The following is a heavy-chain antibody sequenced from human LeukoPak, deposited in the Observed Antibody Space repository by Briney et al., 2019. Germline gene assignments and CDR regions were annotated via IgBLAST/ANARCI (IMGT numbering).Heavy chain of an antibody. V-gene: IGHV3-23*01. J-gene: IGHJ4*02. Sequence: PGGSLRLSCAASGFTFSSYAMSWVRQAPGKGLEWVSSFSGGSGNTYYADSVKGRFTTSRDNSQNTLYLQMSSLRAEDTAIYYCAKDQYIYGSSPFDFWGQGTLVTVSS. D-gene: IGHD3-10*01. CDR1: GFTFSSYA. CDR3: AKDQYIYGSSPFDF. CDR2: FSGGSGNT.